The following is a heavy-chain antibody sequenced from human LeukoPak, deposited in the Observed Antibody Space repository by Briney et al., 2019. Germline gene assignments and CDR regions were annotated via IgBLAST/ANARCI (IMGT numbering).Heavy chain of an antibody. J-gene: IGHJ4*02. CDR2: INPKSGGT. V-gene: IGHV1-2*02. D-gene: IGHD5-18*01. CDR3: AREYVDTAMVYFGY. Sequence: ASVKVSCKVSGYTLTELSMHWVRQAPGQGLEWMGWINPKSGGTKYAQNFQGRVTMTRDTSITTAHMELIGLRSDDTAVYYCAREYVDTAMVYFGYWGQGTLVTVSS. CDR1: GYTLTELS.